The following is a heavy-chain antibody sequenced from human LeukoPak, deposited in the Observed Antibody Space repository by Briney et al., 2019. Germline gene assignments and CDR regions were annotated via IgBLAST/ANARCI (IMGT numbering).Heavy chain of an antibody. CDR3: ATSARTYIGSSLDY. D-gene: IGHD2-15*01. CDR2: ISSDASIT. CDR1: GLTFSTYW. Sequence: GGSLRLSCAASGLTFSTYWMHWVRHDPGKGRVWVSRISSDASITSYADPVKGRFTISRDNAKNTLYLQMNSLRAEDTALYYCATSARTYIGSSLDYWGQGTLVTVSS. V-gene: IGHV3-74*01. J-gene: IGHJ4*02.